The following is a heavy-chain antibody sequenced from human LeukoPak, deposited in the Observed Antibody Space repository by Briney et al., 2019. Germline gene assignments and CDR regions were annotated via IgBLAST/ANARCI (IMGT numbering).Heavy chain of an antibody. Sequence: PGGSLRLSCAASGFTFSRYGMSWVRQAPGKGLEWVSAISDSGDTTYYADSVRGRFTISRDNSKNSLYLQVNSLRGEDTAVYYCAKVGGGWNWNSYSYAMDVWGQGTTVTVSS. CDR1: GFTFSRYG. D-gene: IGHD1/OR15-1a*01. CDR2: ISDSGDTT. V-gene: IGHV3-23*01. CDR3: AKVGGGWNWNSYSYAMDV. J-gene: IGHJ6*02.